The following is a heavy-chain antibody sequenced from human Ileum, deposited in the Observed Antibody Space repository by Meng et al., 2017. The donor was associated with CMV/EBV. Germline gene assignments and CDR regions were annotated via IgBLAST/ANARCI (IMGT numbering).Heavy chain of an antibody. CDR2: IYYSGST. Sequence: SDTLSLTCTVSGGSISSYYWSWIRQPPGKGLEWIGYIYYSGSTNYNPSLKSRVNISVDTSKNQFSLKLSSVTAADTAVYYCARGPGSRHYFDYWGQGTLVTVSS. CDR3: ARGPGSRHYFDY. J-gene: IGHJ4*02. CDR1: GGSISSYY. V-gene: IGHV4-59*01. D-gene: IGHD1-14*01.